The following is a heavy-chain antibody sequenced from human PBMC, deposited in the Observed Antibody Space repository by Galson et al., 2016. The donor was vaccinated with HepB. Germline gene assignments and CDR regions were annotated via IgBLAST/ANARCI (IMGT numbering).Heavy chain of an antibody. CDR1: GDSVSSNSGA. D-gene: IGHD6-6*01. CDR2: TYYRSRWFT. Sequence: CAISGDSVSSNSGAWNWIRQSPSRGLEWLGRTYYRSRWFTDYAMSVRSRLTINPDTAKNQFFLQLTSVTPEDTAVYYCARGVAAPDFWGQGTLVTVSS. J-gene: IGHJ4*02. CDR3: ARGVAAPDF. V-gene: IGHV6-1*01.